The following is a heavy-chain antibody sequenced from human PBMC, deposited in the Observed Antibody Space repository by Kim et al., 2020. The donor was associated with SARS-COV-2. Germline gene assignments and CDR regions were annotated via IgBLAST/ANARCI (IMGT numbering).Heavy chain of an antibody. CDR3: ARDLPLWSIVVVPAAKRPGDYGMDV. Sequence: SVKVSCKASGGTFSSYAISWVRQAPGQGLEWMGGIIPIFGTANYAQKFQGRVTITADESTSTAYMELSSLRSEDTAVYYCARDLPLWSIVVVPAAKRPGDYGMDVWGQGTTVTVSS. CDR2: IIPIFGTA. J-gene: IGHJ6*02. CDR1: GGTFSSYA. D-gene: IGHD2-2*01. V-gene: IGHV1-69*13.